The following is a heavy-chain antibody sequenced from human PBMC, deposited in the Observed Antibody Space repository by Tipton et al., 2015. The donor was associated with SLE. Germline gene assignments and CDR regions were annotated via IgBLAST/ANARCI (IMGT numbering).Heavy chain of an antibody. CDR3: ARMPEALQLPFDY. CDR2: IYDSGST. V-gene: IGHV4-39*01. CDR1: GGSISNSGYY. Sequence: TLSLTCTVSGGSISNSGYYWGWIRQPPGKGLEWIGNIYDSGSTYYNPSLKSRVTISVDTSNNQFSLKLSSVTAADTAVFYCARMPEALQLPFDYWGQGTLVTVSS. J-gene: IGHJ4*02. D-gene: IGHD2-2*01.